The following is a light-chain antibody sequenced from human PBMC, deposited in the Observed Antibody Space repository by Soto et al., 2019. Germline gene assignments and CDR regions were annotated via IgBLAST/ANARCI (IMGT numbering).Light chain of an antibody. J-gene: IGKJ1*01. CDR3: QQYDNSVWT. CDR2: GAS. V-gene: IGKV3-20*01. Sequence: EIVLTQSPATLALSPWERATLSCGASQSVNSYLAWHQQKPGQAPRLLIYGASRRATGIPDRFSGSGSGTDFTLTISRLEPEDLAVYYCQQYDNSVWTFGQGTKVDIK. CDR1: QSVNSY.